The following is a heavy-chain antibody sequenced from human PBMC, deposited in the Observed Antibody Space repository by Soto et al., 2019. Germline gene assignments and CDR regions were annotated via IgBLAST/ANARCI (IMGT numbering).Heavy chain of an antibody. D-gene: IGHD2-21*02. Sequence: QLQLQESGSRLVKPSQTLSLTCADSGGSISRAGYSWSWIRQSPGKGLEWIGYIYNSGSTFYNPSLKSRLTISVDRSKNQLSLQLNSVTAADTAVYYCASSRVVTTYFDYWGQGTLVTVSS. CDR2: IYNSGST. V-gene: IGHV4-30-2*06. CDR3: ASSRVVTTYFDY. CDR1: GGSISRAGYS. J-gene: IGHJ4*02.